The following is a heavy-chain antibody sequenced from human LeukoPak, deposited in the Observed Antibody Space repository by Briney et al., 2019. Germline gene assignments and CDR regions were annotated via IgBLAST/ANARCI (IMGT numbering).Heavy chain of an antibody. CDR1: GASMNNYY. V-gene: IGHV4-59*08. Sequence: SDTLSLTCTVSGASMNNYYWSWIRQSPEKGLEWLGFVFSRGTTNLHTSFKSRLIMSIDTSKNQFSLRLSSVTAADTAVYFCARSWAAKWELPGQFDSWGQGRLVSVSS. D-gene: IGHD1-26*01. J-gene: IGHJ4*02. CDR2: VFSRGTT. CDR3: ARSWAAKWELPGQFDS.